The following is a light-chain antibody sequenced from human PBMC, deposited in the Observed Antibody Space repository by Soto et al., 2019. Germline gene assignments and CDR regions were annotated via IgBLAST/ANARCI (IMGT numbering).Light chain of an antibody. V-gene: IGKV3D-20*02. CDR1: QSVSSSY. CDR3: HQRQYWPPIT. J-gene: IGKJ1*01. Sequence: EIVLTQSPGTLSLSPGERATLSCRASQSVSSSYLAWYQQKPGQAPRLLIYDASNRATGIPARFSGSGSGTDFTLTISSLEPEDFAVYYCHQRQYWPPITFGQGTKVDIK. CDR2: DAS.